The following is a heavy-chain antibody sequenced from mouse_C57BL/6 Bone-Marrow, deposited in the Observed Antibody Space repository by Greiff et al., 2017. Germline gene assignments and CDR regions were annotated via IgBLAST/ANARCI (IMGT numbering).Heavy chain of an antibody. J-gene: IGHJ2*01. CDR3: ARRGDCYFDY. Sequence: QVQLQQPGAELVRPGTSVKSSCKASGYTFTSYWMHWVKQRPGQGLEWIGVFDPSDSYTTYNPKFKGKATLTVDTSSSTAYMQLSSRTSADSAVYYCARRGDCYFDYWGQGTTLTVSS. V-gene: IGHV1-59*01. CDR1: GYTFTSYW. CDR2: FDPSDSYT. D-gene: IGHD3-3*01.